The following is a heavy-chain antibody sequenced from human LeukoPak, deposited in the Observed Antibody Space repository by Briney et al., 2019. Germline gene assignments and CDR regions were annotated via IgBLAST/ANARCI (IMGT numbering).Heavy chain of an antibody. Sequence: SQTLSLTCTVSGGSISSGDYYWSWIRQPPGKGLEWIGYIYYSGSTYYNPSLKSRVTISVDTSKNQFSLKLSSVTAADTAVYYCARDSPPYWGAGGIDYWGQGTLVTVPS. V-gene: IGHV4-30-4*01. CDR1: GGSISSGDYY. D-gene: IGHD1-26*01. CDR3: ARDSPPYWGAGGIDY. J-gene: IGHJ4*02. CDR2: IYYSGST.